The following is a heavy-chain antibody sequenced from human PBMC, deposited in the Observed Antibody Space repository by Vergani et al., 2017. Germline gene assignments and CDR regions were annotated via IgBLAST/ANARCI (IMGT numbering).Heavy chain of an antibody. J-gene: IGHJ4*02. CDR3: ARSPDTGDSIDS. Sequence: QVQHQESGPRLVKPSQTLPLTCTVSGGSVDVDEFSWSWIRQSPGKGLEWIGNIYFSGSTNYNPSLKSRVSMTVDTSKNQFFLKLTSVTAADTAVYFCARSPDTGDSIDSWGQGTLVTVSS. D-gene: IGHD1-14*01. CDR1: GGSVDVDEFS. CDR2: IYFSGST. V-gene: IGHV4-30-4*08.